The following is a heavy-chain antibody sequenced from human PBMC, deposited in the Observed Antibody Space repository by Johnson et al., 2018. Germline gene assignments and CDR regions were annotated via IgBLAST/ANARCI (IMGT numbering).Heavy chain of an antibody. CDR1: GGTLSNHA. CDR2: IVPLLGRA. Sequence: QVQLVQSGAEVKKPGSSVKVSCKASGGTLSNHAINWVRQAPGQGLEWMGGIVPLLGRANYAQKFQDRVTITADESTSTAQMELSSLRSEDTAVDYCARVAYISSGWPGLYFDYWGQGTLVTVSS. D-gene: IGHD6-19*01. CDR3: ARVAYISSGWPGLYFDY. V-gene: IGHV1-69*01. J-gene: IGHJ4*02.